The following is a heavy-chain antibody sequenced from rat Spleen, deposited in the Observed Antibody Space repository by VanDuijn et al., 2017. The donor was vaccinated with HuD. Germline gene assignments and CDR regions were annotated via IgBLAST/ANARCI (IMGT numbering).Heavy chain of an antibody. V-gene: IGHV2-43*01. D-gene: IGHD3-1*01. CDR2: IWTGGSI. J-gene: IGHJ4*01. CDR3: TSSWGRYYVMDA. Sequence: QVQLKESGPGLVQPSQTLSLTCTVSGFSLTSYHVSWVRQPPGKGLQWMGVIWTGGSITYNSLLKSPLSISRDTSKSQVFLKMNSLQTDDTAIYYCTSSWGRYYVMDAWGQGASVTVSS. CDR1: GFSLTSYH.